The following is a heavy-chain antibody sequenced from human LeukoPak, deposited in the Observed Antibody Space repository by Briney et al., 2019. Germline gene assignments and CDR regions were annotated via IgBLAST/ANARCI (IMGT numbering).Heavy chain of an antibody. V-gene: IGHV1-46*01. CDR2: INPSGGST. Sequence: GASVKVSCKASGYTFTSYYMHWVRQAPGQGLEWMGIINPSGGSTSYAQKFQGRVTMTRDTSTSTVYMELSSLRSEDTAVYYCARALIAARHKHLLDYCGQGTLVTVSS. CDR1: GYTFTSYY. D-gene: IGHD6-6*01. CDR3: ARALIAARHKHLLDY. J-gene: IGHJ4*02.